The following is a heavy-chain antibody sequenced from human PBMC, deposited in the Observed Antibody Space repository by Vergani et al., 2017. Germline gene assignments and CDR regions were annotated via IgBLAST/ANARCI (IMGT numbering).Heavy chain of an antibody. V-gene: IGHV2-5*04. CDR3: VYRKTGCGTTGCFYQFYYYHYMDG. D-gene: IGHD1-7*01. J-gene: IGHJ6*03. CDR1: CFSLNTRGVS. CDR2: LYWNDDQ. Sequence: QITLKESGPTLVKPTQTLTLTCTFSCFSLNTRGVSVAWIRQPPGKALDWLALLYWNDDQHYSPSLNNRVTITKDTYKNQVVLTMTNMDYVDTGTYYCVYRKTGCGTTGCFYQFYYYHYMDGWVKGTTDAVSS.